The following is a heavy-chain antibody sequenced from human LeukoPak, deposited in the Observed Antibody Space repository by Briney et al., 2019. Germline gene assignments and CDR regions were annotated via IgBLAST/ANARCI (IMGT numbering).Heavy chain of an antibody. CDR1: GFTFSSHW. J-gene: IGHJ4*02. V-gene: IGHV3-7*01. CDR2: INQDGSEK. CDR3: ARDKVTY. Sequence: GWSLRLSCAASGFTFSSHWMSWVRQTPGKGLEWVAHINQDGSEKYYVDSVKGRFTISRDNAKNSLHLQMNSLRAEDTAVYYCARDKVTYWGQGTLVTVSS.